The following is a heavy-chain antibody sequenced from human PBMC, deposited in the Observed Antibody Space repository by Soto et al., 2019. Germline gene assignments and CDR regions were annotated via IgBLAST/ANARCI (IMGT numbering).Heavy chain of an antibody. D-gene: IGHD3-3*01. J-gene: IGHJ6*03. V-gene: IGHV3-21*01. CDR1: GFTFSSYS. Sequence: PGGSLRLSCAASGFTFSSYSMNWVRQAPGKGLEWVSSISSSSSYIYYADSVEGRFTISRDNAKNSLYLQMNSLRAEDTAVYYCARATVGDFWSGYYLSSYYMDVWGKGTTVTVSS. CDR2: ISSSSSYI. CDR3: ARATVGDFWSGYYLSSYYMDV.